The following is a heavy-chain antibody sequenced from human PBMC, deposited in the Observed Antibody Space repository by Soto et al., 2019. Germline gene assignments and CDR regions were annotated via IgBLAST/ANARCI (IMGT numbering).Heavy chain of an antibody. J-gene: IGHJ4*02. D-gene: IGHD3-10*01. CDR3: ARDRAVNNAALSMAY. Sequence: QVQLVQSGAEVKKPGSSVKVSCKTSGGDFSSYIVTWVRQAPGQGLEWMGRIIPMFGITNYAQKFHDRVTFXADRSTSTAYMELSSLRSDDTGIYYCARDRAVNNAALSMAYWGQGTLVSVSS. V-gene: IGHV1-69*08. CDR2: IIPMFGIT. CDR1: GGDFSSYI.